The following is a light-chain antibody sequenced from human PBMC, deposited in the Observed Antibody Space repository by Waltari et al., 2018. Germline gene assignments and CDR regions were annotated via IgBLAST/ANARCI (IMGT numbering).Light chain of an antibody. CDR1: SGNIATNS. CDR3: QSFDSSHVV. CDR2: EDN. Sequence: FMLTQPHPVSAYPGKTVTISCTRSSGNIATNSVHWYQQRPGSAPTKVIYEDNQRPSGVPDRFSGSIDSSSNSASLIISGLKAEDEADYYCQSFDSSHVVFGGGTKLTVL. J-gene: IGLJ2*01. V-gene: IGLV6-57*03.